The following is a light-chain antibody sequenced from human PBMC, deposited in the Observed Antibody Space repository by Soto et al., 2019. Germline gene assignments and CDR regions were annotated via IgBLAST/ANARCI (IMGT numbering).Light chain of an antibody. CDR2: EVS. CDR3: RSYAGSNYVV. J-gene: IGLJ2*01. Sequence: SALTQPPSASGSPGQSVTISCTGTSSDVGGYNYVSWYQQHPGKAPKLLIYEVSKRPSGVPDRFSGSKSGNTASLTVSGLQAEDEADYYCRSYAGSNYVVFGGGTQLTVL. V-gene: IGLV2-8*01. CDR1: SSDVGGYNY.